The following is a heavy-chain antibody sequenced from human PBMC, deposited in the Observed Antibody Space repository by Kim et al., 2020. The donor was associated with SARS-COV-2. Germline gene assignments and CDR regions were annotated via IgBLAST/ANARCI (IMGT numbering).Heavy chain of an antibody. V-gene: IGHV3-13*04. CDR2: IGTAGDT. D-gene: IGHD3-22*01. J-gene: IGHJ6*02. Sequence: GGSLRLSCAASGFTFSSYDMHWVRQATGKGLEWVSAIGTAGDTYYPGSVQGRFTISRENAKNSLYLQMNSLRAGDTAVYYCARGYLSYYDSSGYPKGYYYYGMDVWGQGTTVTVSS. CDR1: GFTFSSYD. CDR3: ARGYLSYYDSSGYPKGYYYYGMDV.